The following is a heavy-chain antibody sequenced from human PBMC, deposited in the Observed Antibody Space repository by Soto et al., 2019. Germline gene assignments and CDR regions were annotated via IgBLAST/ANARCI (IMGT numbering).Heavy chain of an antibody. Sequence: SETLSLTCVVSGGSISRYYWSWIRQPAGKGLEWIGRIYSSGSTNYNPSLKSRVTMAEDTSNNQSSLKLTSVTAADTAVYYCARGPGSYNPFDLWGQGTLVTVSS. J-gene: IGHJ5*02. CDR1: GGSISRYY. V-gene: IGHV4-4*07. CDR2: IYSSGST. D-gene: IGHD3-10*01. CDR3: ARGPGSYNPFDL.